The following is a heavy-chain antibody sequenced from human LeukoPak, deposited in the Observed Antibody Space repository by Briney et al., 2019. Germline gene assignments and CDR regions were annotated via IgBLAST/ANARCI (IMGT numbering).Heavy chain of an antibody. V-gene: IGHV4-39*07. CDR3: ARGRGSGSYSPFFDY. CDR2: IYYSGST. D-gene: IGHD3-10*01. CDR1: GGSISSSSYY. J-gene: IGHJ4*02. Sequence: SETLSLTCTVSGGSISSSSYYWGWIRQPPGKGLEWIGSIYYSGSTYYNPSLKSRVTISVDTSKNQFSLKLSSVTAADTAVYYCARGRGSGSYSPFFDYWGQGTLVTVSS.